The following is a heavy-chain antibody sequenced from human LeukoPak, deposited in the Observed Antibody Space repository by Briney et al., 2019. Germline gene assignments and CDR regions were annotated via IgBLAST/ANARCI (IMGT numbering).Heavy chain of an antibody. CDR2: INHSGST. Sequence: PSETLSLTCAVYGGSFSGYYWSWIRQPPGKGLEWTGEINHSGSTNYNPSLKSRVTISVDTSKNQFSLKLSSVTAADTAVYYCARASRIRIGYCSGGSCYDYYGMDVWGQGTTVTVSS. D-gene: IGHD2-15*01. CDR3: ARASRIRIGYCSGGSCYDYYGMDV. V-gene: IGHV4-34*01. J-gene: IGHJ6*02. CDR1: GGSFSGYY.